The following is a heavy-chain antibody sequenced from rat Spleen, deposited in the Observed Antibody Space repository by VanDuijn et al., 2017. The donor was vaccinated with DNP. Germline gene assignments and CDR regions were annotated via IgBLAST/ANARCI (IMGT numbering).Heavy chain of an antibody. J-gene: IGHJ4*01. CDR3: VTHAGLPGYILAMDA. V-gene: IGHV5-19*01. CDR1: GFIFSNSG. Sequence: EVQLVESGGDLVQPGRSLKLSCAVSGFIFSNSGMHWIRQAPTQGLEWVGSISPSGGDTYYGDYLKGRFTISRHNAESTLYLQMDSLRSEYTATYYCVTHAGLPGYILAMDAWGQGPSVTVSS. CDR2: ISPSGGDT. D-gene: IGHD1-4*01.